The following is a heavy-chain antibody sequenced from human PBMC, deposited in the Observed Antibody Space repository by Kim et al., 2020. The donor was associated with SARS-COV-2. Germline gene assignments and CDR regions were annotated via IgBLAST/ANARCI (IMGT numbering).Heavy chain of an antibody. D-gene: IGHD3-22*01. J-gene: IGHJ4*02. CDR2: IYYSGST. CDR1: GGSISSYY. V-gene: IGHV4-59*13. CDR3: ARAGFGDDSSGGFDY. Sequence: SETLSLTCTVSGGSISSYYWSWIRQPPGKGLEWIGYIYYSGSTNYNPSLKSRVTISVDTSKNQFSLKLSSVTAADTAVYYCARAGFGDDSSGGFDYWGQGTLVTVSS.